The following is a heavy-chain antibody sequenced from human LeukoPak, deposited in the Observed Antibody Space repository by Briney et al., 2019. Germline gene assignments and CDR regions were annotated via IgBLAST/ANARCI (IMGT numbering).Heavy chain of an antibody. Sequence: SVKVSCKASGGTFSSYAISWVRQAPGQGLEWMGGIIPIFGTANYAQKFQGRVTITADKSTSTAYMELSSLRSEDTAVYYCARGAAAGTYFQHWGQGTLVTVSS. D-gene: IGHD6-13*01. V-gene: IGHV1-69*06. CDR2: IIPIFGTA. CDR3: ARGAAAGTYFQH. J-gene: IGHJ1*01. CDR1: GGTFSSYA.